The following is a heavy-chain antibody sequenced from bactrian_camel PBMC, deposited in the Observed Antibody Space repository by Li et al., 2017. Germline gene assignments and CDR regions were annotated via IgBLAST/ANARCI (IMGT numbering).Heavy chain of an antibody. Sequence: HVQLVESGGGSVTAGGSLSLSCVVSGYKYCSPCMGWFRQAPGKEREGVAIIASDGNAEYTESAKGRFTISKDNAKNTLYLQMNSLGPEDTAMYYCAARLGSLCGYWLTFRYWGQGTQVTVS. CDR3: AARLGSLCGYWLTFRY. J-gene: IGHJ6*01. V-gene: IGHV3S53*01. CDR1: GYKYCSPC. CDR2: IASDGNA. D-gene: IGHD5*01.